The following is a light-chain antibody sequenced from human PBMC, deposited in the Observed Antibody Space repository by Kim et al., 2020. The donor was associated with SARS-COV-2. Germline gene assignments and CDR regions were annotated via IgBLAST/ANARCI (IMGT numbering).Light chain of an antibody. CDR3: QQRSNWRVYT. V-gene: IGKV3-11*01. Sequence: EIVLTQSPATLSLSPGERATLSCRASQSVSSYLAWYQQKTGQAPRLLIYDASNRATGIPARFSGSGSGTDFTLTISSLEPEDVAVYYCQQRSNWRVYTFGQGTKLEI. CDR1: QSVSSY. J-gene: IGKJ2*01. CDR2: DAS.